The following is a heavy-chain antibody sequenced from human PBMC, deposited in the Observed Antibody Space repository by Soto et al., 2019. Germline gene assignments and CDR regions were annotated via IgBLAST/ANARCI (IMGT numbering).Heavy chain of an antibody. D-gene: IGHD3-3*01. Sequence: PGGSLRLSCAASGFTFSSYGMHWVRQAPGKGLEWVAVISYDGSNKYYADSVKGRFTISRDNSKNTLYLQMNSLRAEDTAVYYCAKDSGHYDFWSGYYNYYYGMDVWGQGTTVTVSS. V-gene: IGHV3-30*18. CDR2: ISYDGSNK. CDR1: GFTFSSYG. J-gene: IGHJ6*02. CDR3: AKDSGHYDFWSGYYNYYYGMDV.